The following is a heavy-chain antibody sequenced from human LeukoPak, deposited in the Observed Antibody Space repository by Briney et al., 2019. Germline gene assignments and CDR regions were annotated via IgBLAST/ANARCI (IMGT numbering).Heavy chain of an antibody. D-gene: IGHD7-27*01. J-gene: IGHJ4*02. V-gene: IGHV4-30-2*01. CDR2: IYHSGST. CDR1: GGSISSGGYS. Sequence: SETLPLTCAVSGGSISSGGYSWSWIRQPPGKGLEWIGYIYHSGSTYYNPSLKSRVTISVDRSKNQFSLKLSSVTAADTAVYYCARGQTGALFDYWGQGTLVTASS. CDR3: ARGQTGALFDY.